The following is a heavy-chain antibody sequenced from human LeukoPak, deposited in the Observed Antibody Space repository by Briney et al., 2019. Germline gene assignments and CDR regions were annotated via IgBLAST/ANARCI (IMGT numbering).Heavy chain of an antibody. J-gene: IGHJ4*02. CDR3: ARAARFGFQYFDC. D-gene: IGHD3-10*01. Sequence: SEILSLTCTGSGGSISSYYWSWIRQPPGKGLEWIGYIYYSGSTNYNPSLKSRVTISVDTSKNQFSLKLSSVTAADTAVYYCARAARFGFQYFDCWGQGTLVTVSS. V-gene: IGHV4-59*01. CDR1: GGSISSYY. CDR2: IYYSGST.